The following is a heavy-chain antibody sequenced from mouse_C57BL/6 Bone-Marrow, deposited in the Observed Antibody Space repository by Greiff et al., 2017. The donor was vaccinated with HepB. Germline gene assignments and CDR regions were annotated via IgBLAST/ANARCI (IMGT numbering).Heavy chain of an antibody. CDR2: IYPGDGDT. CDR3: ARPYITTVLDY. J-gene: IGHJ2*01. Sequence: QVQLQQPGPELVKPGASVKISCKASGYAFSSSWMNWVKQRPGKGLEWIGRIYPGDGDTNYNGKFKGKATLTADKSSSTAYMQLSSLTSEDSAVYFCARPYITTVLDYWGQGTTLTVSS. V-gene: IGHV1-82*01. CDR1: GYAFSSSW. D-gene: IGHD1-1*01.